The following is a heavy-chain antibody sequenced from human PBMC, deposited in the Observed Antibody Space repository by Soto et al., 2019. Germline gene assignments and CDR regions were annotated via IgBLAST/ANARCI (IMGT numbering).Heavy chain of an antibody. CDR1: GFTFSSYA. J-gene: IGHJ6*03. CDR3: AKGLRRWDYYYMDV. CDR2: ISGSGGST. V-gene: IGHV3-23*01. Sequence: GGSLRLSCAASGFTFSSYAMSWVRQAPGKGLEWVSAISGSGGSTYYADSVKGRFTISRDNSKNTLYLQMNSLRAEDTAVYYCAKGLRRWDYYYMDVWGKGTTVTVSS. D-gene: IGHD6-13*01.